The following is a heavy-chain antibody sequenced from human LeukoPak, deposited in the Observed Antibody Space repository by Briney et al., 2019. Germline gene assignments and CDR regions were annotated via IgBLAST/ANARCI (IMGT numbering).Heavy chain of an antibody. CDR1: GYTFTSYG. CDR3: ARAPQLMITARRDWFDP. V-gene: IGHV1-2*02. CDR2: IDPNSGGT. Sequence: ASVKVSCKASGYTFTSYGISWVRQAPGQGLEWMGWIDPNSGGTNYAQKFQDRVTMTRDTSISTAYMELSRLTSDDTAVYYCARAPQLMITARRDWFDPWGQGTLVTVSS. D-gene: IGHD1-1*01. J-gene: IGHJ5*02.